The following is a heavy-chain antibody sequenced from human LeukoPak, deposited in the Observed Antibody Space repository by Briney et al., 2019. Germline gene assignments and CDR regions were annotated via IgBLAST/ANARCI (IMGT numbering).Heavy chain of an antibody. D-gene: IGHD6-13*01. J-gene: IGHJ6*02. V-gene: IGHV3-11*01. Sequence: GGSLRLSCAASGFIFGDYYVSWIRQAPGKGLEWISYISSTGNDKKYADSVKGRFTISKDHAKKSVHLEMNSLRDEDAAIYYCARGYSSSWQGYDMDVWGQGTTVTVSS. CDR1: GFIFGDYY. CDR2: ISSTGNDK. CDR3: ARGYSSSWQGYDMDV.